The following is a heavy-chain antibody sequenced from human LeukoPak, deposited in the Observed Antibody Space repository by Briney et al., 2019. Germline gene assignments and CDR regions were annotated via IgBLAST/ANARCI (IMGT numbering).Heavy chain of an antibody. J-gene: IGHJ4*02. D-gene: IGHD2-8*01. Sequence: PSETLSLTCAVYGGSFSGYYWSWIRQPPGKGLEWIGEINHSGSTNYNPSLKSRVTISVDTSKNQFSLKLSSVTAADTAVYYCATPGNGRQFDYWGQGTLVTVSS. CDR1: GGSFSGYY. V-gene: IGHV4-34*01. CDR2: INHSGST. CDR3: ATPGNGRQFDY.